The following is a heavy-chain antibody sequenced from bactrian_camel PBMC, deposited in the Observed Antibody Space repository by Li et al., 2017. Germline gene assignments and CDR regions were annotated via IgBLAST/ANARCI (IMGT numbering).Heavy chain of an antibody. CDR1: GYSYGAYC. CDR2: IDSDGST. Sequence: QLVESGGGSVQTGGSLRLSCTVTGYSYGAYCVGWFRRVPGKEREGVAAIDSDGSTSYTDSVKGRFAISKDSAKNSLYLEMNSLKPEDSAIYTCAADWDPFVCTNLYGTKAFALWGQGTQVTVS. D-gene: IGHD3*01. J-gene: IGHJ4*01. CDR3: AADWDPFVCTNLYGTKAFAL. V-gene: IGHV3S53*01.